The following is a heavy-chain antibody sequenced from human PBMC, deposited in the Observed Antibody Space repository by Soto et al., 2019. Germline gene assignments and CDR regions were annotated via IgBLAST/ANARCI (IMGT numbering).Heavy chain of an antibody. CDR3: ARDKITGHFDY. CDR2: INHSGST. Sequence: SEPLSLTCTVSGGSISKYYWSWVRQPPGTGLEWIGEINHSGSTNYNPSLKSRVTISVDTSKNQFSLKLTSVTAADTAVYYCARDKITGHFDYWGQGTLVTVSS. D-gene: IGHD2-8*02. CDR1: GGSISKYY. J-gene: IGHJ4*02. V-gene: IGHV4-34*01.